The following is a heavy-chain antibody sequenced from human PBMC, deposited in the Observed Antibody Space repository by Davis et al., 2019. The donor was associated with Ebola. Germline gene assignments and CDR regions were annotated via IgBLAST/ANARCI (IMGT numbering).Heavy chain of an antibody. D-gene: IGHD1/OR15-1a*01. CDR1: GGSISSGGYY. CDR2: IYYSGST. CDR3: ARVRTGPDGYFDY. Sequence: SETLSLTCTVSGGSISSGGYYWSWIRQHPGKGLEWIGSIYYSGSTYYKPSLKSRVTISVDTSKNQFSLKLTSVTAADTAVYYCARVRTGPDGYFDYWGQGILVTVSS. V-gene: IGHV4-39*01. J-gene: IGHJ4*02.